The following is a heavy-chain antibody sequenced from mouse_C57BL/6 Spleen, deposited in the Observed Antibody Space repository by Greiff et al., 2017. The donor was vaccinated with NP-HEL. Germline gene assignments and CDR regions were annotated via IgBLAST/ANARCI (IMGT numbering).Heavy chain of an antibody. CDR1: GFTFSSYA. D-gene: IGHD4-1*01. Sequence: EVKLMESGEGLVKPGGSLKLSCAASGFTFSSYAMSWVRQTPEKRLEWVAYISSGGDYIYYADTVKGRFTISRDNARNTLYLQMSSLKSEDTAMYYCTRDPANWDYYWYFDVWGTGTTVTVSS. V-gene: IGHV5-9-1*02. J-gene: IGHJ1*03. CDR3: TRDPANWDYYWYFDV. CDR2: ISSGGDYI.